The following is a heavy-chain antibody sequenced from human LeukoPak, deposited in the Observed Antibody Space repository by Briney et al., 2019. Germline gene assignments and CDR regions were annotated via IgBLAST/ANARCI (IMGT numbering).Heavy chain of an antibody. CDR3: AREDWQLDYYYYMDV. J-gene: IGHJ6*03. D-gene: IGHD6-6*01. CDR2: IYYSGST. Sequence: SETLSLTCTVSGGSISIYYWSWIRQPPGKGLEWIGYIYYSGSTNYNPSLKSRVTISADTSKNQFSLKLSSVTAADTAVYYCAREDWQLDYYYYMDVWGKGTTVTVSS. V-gene: IGHV4-59*12. CDR1: GGSISIYY.